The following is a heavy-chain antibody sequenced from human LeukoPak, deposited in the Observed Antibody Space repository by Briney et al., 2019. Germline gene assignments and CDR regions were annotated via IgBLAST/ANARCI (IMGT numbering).Heavy chain of an antibody. D-gene: IGHD3-10*01. CDR2: IYSGGST. CDR1: GFTVSSNY. CDR3: ARDSSNPMGFDY. Sequence: GGSLRLSCAASGFTVSSNYMSWVRQAPGKGLEWVSVIYSGGSTYYADSVKGRFTISRDNSKNTLYLQMNSLRAEDTAVYYCARDSSNPMGFDYWGQGTLVTVSS. J-gene: IGHJ4*02. V-gene: IGHV3-66*01.